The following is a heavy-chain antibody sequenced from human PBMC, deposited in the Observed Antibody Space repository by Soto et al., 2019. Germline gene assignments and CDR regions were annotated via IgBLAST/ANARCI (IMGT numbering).Heavy chain of an antibody. V-gene: IGHV3-23*01. CDR1: GFTFSNYA. D-gene: IGHD3-9*01. Sequence: GGSLRLSCAASGFTFSNYAMSWVRQAPGKGLERVAGISGSGGSTSYADSVKGRFTISRDNSKNTLYLQMNSLRAEDTAVYYCAKKLPGPQRPFDYWGQGTLVTVSS. J-gene: IGHJ4*02. CDR2: ISGSGGST. CDR3: AKKLPGPQRPFDY.